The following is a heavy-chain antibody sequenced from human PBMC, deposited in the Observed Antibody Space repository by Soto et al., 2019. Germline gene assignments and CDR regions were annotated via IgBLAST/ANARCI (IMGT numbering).Heavy chain of an antibody. CDR3: AREGLDTAGFFDI. CDR2: IKSDGTST. J-gene: IGHJ3*02. CDR1: GFSFSRYW. Sequence: GGSLRLSFVASGFSFSRYWMHWVRQAPGKGLEWVSRIKSDGTSTSYADSVKGRFTISRDNAKNTLYLQMDNLRAEDTAVYYCAREGLDTAGFFDIWGQGTMVTVSS. D-gene: IGHD6-13*01. V-gene: IGHV3-74*01.